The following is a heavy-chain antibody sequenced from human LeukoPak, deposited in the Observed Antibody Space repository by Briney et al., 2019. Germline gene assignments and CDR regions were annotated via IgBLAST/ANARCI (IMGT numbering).Heavy chain of an antibody. CDR1: GSTFIRSG. D-gene: IGHD3-16*01. CDR3: AKAPGVGVMIIHRNDYYFDN. CDR2: ISVGGAST. Sequence: RRSLSPSWAASGSTFIRSGMGWARHPPGRGRGWVSTISVGGASTTYPASVKGRFTISRDNSKNTLFLQMNSLRAEDTAVYYCAKAPGVGVMIIHRNDYYFDNCGQGALGTVSS. J-gene: IGHJ4*02. V-gene: IGHV3-23*01.